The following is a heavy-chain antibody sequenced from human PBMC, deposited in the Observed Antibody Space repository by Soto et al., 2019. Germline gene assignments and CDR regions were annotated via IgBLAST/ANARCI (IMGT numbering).Heavy chain of an antibody. CDR2: IIPILGIA. V-gene: IGHV1-69*08. Sequence: QVQLVQSGAEVKKPGSSVKVSCKASGGTFSSYTISWVRQAPGQGLEWMGRIIPILGIANYAQKFQGRVTITADKSTSTAYMELSSLRSDDTAVYYCARDAYGDHPPDYWGQGTLVTVSS. D-gene: IGHD4-17*01. J-gene: IGHJ4*02. CDR1: GGTFSSYT. CDR3: ARDAYGDHPPDY.